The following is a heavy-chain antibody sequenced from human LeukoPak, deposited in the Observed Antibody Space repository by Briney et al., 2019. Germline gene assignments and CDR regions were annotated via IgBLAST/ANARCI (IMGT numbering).Heavy chain of an antibody. D-gene: IGHD3-22*01. CDR2: IYSGGTT. J-gene: IGHJ4*02. V-gene: IGHV3-53*01. CDR3: ARMLISSGYYVDS. CDR1: GFTVSSNY. Sequence: GGSLRLSCAASGFTVSSNYMSWVRQAPGKGLEWVSVIYSGGTTYYADSVKGRFTISRDLSKNTLYLQMGSLRVEDTAVYYCARMLISSGYYVDSWGQGTLVTVSS.